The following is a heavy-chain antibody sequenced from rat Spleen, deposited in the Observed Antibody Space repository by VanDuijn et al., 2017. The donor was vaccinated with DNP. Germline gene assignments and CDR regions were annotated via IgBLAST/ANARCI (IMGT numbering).Heavy chain of an antibody. D-gene: IGHD1-12*03. Sequence: QVQLKESGPGLVQPSQTLSLTCSVSGFSLTNYDLHWVRQPPGKGLEWMGGIWGDGNSAYNSALKSRLSISRDISKSQVFLKMNSLQTEDTATYYCARGYDGYDYWGQGVMVTVSS. CDR2: IWGDGNS. CDR3: ARGYDGYDY. V-gene: IGHV2-32*01. CDR1: GFSLTNYD. J-gene: IGHJ2*01.